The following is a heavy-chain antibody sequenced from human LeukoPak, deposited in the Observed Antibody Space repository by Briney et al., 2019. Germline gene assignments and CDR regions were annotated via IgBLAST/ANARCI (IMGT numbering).Heavy chain of an antibody. CDR3: ARGHYSLDV. J-gene: IGHJ6*02. V-gene: IGHV3-11*01. Sequence: GGSLRLSCTASGFTFSGHYASWIRQTPEKGLEWISYIDLSSSTIYYADSVKGRFTISRDNARNSVYLQMNSLRAEDTAVYYCARGHYSLDVWGQGTTVTVSS. CDR1: GFTFSGHY. CDR2: IDLSSSTI.